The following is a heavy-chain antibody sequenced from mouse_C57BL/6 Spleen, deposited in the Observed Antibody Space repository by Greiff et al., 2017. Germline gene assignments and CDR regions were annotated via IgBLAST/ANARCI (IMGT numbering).Heavy chain of an antibody. J-gene: IGHJ2*01. CDR1: GFSLTSYG. V-gene: IGHV2-6*03. CDR3: ARGGIYYDYDGAFDY. D-gene: IGHD2-4*01. CDR2: IWSDGST. Sequence: QVQLKESGPGLVAPSQSLSITCTVSGFSLTSYGVHWVRQPPGKGLEWLVVIWSDGSTTYNSALKSRLSISKDNSKSQVFLKMNSLQTDDTAMYYCARGGIYYDYDGAFDYWGQGTTLTVSS.